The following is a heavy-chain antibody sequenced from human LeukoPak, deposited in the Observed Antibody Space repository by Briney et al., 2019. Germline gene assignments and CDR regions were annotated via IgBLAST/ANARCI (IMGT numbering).Heavy chain of an antibody. D-gene: IGHD2-2*01. CDR1: GFTFSTSG. J-gene: IGHJ4*02. V-gene: IGHV3-48*02. Sequence: GGSLRLSCAASGFTFSTSGLGWVRQAPGKGLEWVSCITSGFVTHYIDSVKGRFTISRDNDKNSLYLQMNSLREEDTAVYYCARGYCSSTSCHVARHFEYWGQGTLVTVSS. CDR2: ITSGFVT. CDR3: ARGYCSSTSCHVARHFEY.